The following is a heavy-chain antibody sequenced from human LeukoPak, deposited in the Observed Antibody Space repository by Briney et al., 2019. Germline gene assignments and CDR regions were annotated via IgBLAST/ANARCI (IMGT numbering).Heavy chain of an antibody. D-gene: IGHD6-19*01. CDR3: ARDFRGTVAEDY. V-gene: IGHV3-21*01. CDR1: GFTFSSYS. Sequence: GGSLRLSCAASGFTFSSYSMNWVRQAPGKGLEWVSSISSSSSYIYYADSVKGRFTISRDNAKNSLYLQMNSLRAEDTAVYYCARDFRGTVAEDYWGQGTLVIVSS. CDR2: ISSSSSYI. J-gene: IGHJ4*02.